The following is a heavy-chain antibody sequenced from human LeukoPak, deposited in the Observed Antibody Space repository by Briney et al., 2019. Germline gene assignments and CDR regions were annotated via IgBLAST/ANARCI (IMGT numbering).Heavy chain of an antibody. J-gene: IGHJ4*02. D-gene: IGHD3-22*01. CDR2: IYSGGST. CDR3: ARPHYYDSSGRDY. V-gene: IGHV3-66*04. CDR1: GITLSDFW. Sequence: GGSLRLSCAASGITLSDFWFSWVRQAPGKGLEWVSLIYSGGSTYYADSVKGRFTISRDKSKNTLYLQMNSLRAEDTAVYYCARPHYYDSSGRDYWGQGTLVTASS.